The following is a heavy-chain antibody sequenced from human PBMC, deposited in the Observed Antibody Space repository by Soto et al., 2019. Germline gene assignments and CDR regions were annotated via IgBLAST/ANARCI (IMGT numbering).Heavy chain of an antibody. J-gene: IGHJ5*02. CDR1: GYTFTSYD. CDR3: ARRTVVRGGSKNRVRFDP. Sequence: QVQLVQSGAEVKKPGASVKVSCKASGYTFTSYDINWVRQATGQGLEWMGWMNPNSGNTGYAQKFQGRGTMNKNTSISTAYIELSSLRSEDTAVYYCARRTVVRGGSKNRVRFDPWGQGTLVTVSS. CDR2: MNPNSGNT. D-gene: IGHD3-10*01. V-gene: IGHV1-8*01.